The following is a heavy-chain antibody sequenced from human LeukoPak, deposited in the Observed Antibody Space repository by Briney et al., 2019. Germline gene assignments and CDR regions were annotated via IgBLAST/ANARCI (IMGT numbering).Heavy chain of an antibody. Sequence: PSETLSLTCTVSGYSISSGYYWGWIRQPPGKGLEWIGSIYHSGSTYYNPSLKSRVTISVDTSKNQFSLKLSSVTAADTAVYYCARDMVTPGAFDIWGQGTMVTVSS. CDR3: ARDMVTPGAFDI. CDR1: GYSISSGYY. J-gene: IGHJ3*02. D-gene: IGHD5-18*01. CDR2: IYHSGST. V-gene: IGHV4-38-2*02.